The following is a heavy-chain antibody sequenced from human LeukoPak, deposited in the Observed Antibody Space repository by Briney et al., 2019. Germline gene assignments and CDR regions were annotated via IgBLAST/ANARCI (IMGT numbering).Heavy chain of an antibody. CDR2: INHSGST. CDR3: ARAQAYWFDY. D-gene: IGHD2-8*02. V-gene: IGHV4-34*01. CDR1: GGSFSGYY. Sequence: SETLSLTCAVYGGSFSGYYWSWIRQPPGKGLEWIGEINHSGSTNYNPSLKSRVTISVDESKNQFSLKLSSVTAADTAVYYCARAQAYWFDYWGQGTLVTVSS. J-gene: IGHJ4*02.